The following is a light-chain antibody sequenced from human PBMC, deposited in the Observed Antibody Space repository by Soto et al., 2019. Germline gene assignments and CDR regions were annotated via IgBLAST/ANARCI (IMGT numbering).Light chain of an antibody. CDR1: STDIGRYNY. CDR3: SSYPSSSTYV. V-gene: IGLV2-14*01. Sequence: QSVLTQPASVSGSPGQSITISCTGTSTDIGRYNYVSWYQQHPGKAPKLMIYDVSNRPSGVSNRFSGSKSGNTASLTISGLQAEDEADYYCSSYPSSSTYVFGTGTKVTVL. J-gene: IGLJ1*01. CDR2: DVS.